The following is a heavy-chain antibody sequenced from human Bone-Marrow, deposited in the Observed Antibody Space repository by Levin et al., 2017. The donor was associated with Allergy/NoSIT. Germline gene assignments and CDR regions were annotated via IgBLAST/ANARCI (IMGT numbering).Heavy chain of an antibody. Sequence: PGGSLRLSCAASGFTFSSYAMSWVRQAPGKGLEWVSAISGSGGSTYYADSVKGRFTISRDNSKNTLYLQMNSLRAEDTAVYYCAKDRWRITISRYYMDVWGKGTTVTVSS. CDR2: ISGSGGST. CDR1: GFTFSSYA. V-gene: IGHV3-23*01. CDR3: AKDRWRITISRYYMDV. J-gene: IGHJ6*03. D-gene: IGHD3-9*01.